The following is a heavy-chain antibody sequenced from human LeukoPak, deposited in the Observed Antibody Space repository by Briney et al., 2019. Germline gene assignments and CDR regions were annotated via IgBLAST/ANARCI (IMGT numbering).Heavy chain of an antibody. V-gene: IGHV3-11*04. Sequence: PGGSLRLSCAASGFTFSDYYMSWIRQAPGKGLEWVSYISSSGGTMYYVDSVKGRFTISRDNAENSLYLQMNSLRAEDTAVYYCASGGPIVGATFDYWGQGTLVTVSS. D-gene: IGHD1-26*01. CDR2: ISSSGGTM. J-gene: IGHJ4*02. CDR3: ASGGPIVGATFDY. CDR1: GFTFSDYY.